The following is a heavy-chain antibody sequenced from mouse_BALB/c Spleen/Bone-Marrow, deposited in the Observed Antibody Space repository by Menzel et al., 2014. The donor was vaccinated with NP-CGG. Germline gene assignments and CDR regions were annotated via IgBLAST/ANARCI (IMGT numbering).Heavy chain of an antibody. CDR2: ISYRGTT. Sequence: EVQLQQSGPSLVKPSQTLSLTCSVTGDSITGGYWHWIRKLPGNKLECMGYISYRGTTYYNPSLKSRISITRDTSENQYYLELNSVAAEDTATYYCARTGFFDVWGAGTTVTVSS. J-gene: IGHJ1*01. V-gene: IGHV3-8*02. CDR3: ARTGFFDV. CDR1: GDSITGGY.